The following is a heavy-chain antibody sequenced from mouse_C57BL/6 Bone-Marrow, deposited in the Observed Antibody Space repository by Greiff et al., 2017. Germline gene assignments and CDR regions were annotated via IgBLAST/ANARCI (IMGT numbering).Heavy chain of an antibody. J-gene: IGHJ3*01. CDR3: ARHDYDVAC. V-gene: IGHV5-9*01. CDR2: ISGGGGNT. CDR1: GFTFSSYT. Sequence: EVMLVESGGGLVKPGGSLKLSCAASGFTFSSYTMSWVRQTPEKRLEWVATISGGGGNTYYPDSVKGRFTISRDNAKNTLYLQMSSLRSEDTALYDCARHDYDVACWGQGTLGTVSA. D-gene: IGHD2-4*01.